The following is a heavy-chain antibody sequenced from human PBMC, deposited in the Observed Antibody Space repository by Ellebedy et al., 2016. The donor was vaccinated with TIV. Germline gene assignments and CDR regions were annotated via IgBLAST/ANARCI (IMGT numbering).Heavy chain of an antibody. V-gene: IGHV4-39*01. CDR1: GGSISSSSYY. CDR3: ARKASGWGPLVPPDY. CDR2: IYYSGST. J-gene: IGHJ4*02. Sequence: MPSETLSLTCTVSGGSISSSSYYWGWIRQPPGKGLEWIGSIYYSGSTYYNPSLKSRVTISVDTSQNQFSLKLSSVTAADTAVYYCARKASGWGPLVPPDYWGQGTLVTVSS. D-gene: IGHD3-10*01.